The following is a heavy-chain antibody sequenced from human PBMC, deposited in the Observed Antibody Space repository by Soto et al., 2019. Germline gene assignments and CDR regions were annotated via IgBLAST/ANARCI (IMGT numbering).Heavy chain of an antibody. CDR3: ARGRPPNDILTGYYYGLDV. J-gene: IGHJ6*02. CDR1: GYTFTGYY. CDR2: INPSGGST. Sequence: GASVKVSCKASGYTFTGYYMHWVRQAPGQGLEWMGIINPSGGSTSYAQKFQGRVTMTRDTSTSTVYMELSSLRSEDTAVYYCARGRPPNDILTGYYYGLDVWGQGTTVTVSS. D-gene: IGHD3-9*01. V-gene: IGHV1-46*01.